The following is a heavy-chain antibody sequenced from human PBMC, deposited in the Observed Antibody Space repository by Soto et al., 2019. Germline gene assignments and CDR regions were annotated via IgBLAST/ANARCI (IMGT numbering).Heavy chain of an antibody. CDR3: ARTEYSGNSPLS. CDR1: GGSISSSSYY. Sequence: SETLSLTCTVSGGSISSSSYYWGWIRQPPGKGLEWIGHIYYSGSTNYNPSLKGRVTISVDTSKNQFSLKLSSVTAADTAVYYCARTEYSGNSPLSWGQGTLVTVSS. D-gene: IGHD5-12*01. CDR2: IYYSGST. J-gene: IGHJ5*02. V-gene: IGHV4-39*01.